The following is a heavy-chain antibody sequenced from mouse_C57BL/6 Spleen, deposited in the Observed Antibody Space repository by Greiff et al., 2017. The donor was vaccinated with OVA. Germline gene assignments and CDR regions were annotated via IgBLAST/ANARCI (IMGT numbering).Heavy chain of an antibody. D-gene: IGHD2-14*01. J-gene: IGHJ4*01. CDR1: GFTFSDYG. V-gene: IGHV5-17*01. Sequence: VKLVGSGGGLVKPGGSLKLSCAASGFTFSDYGMHWVRQAPEQGLEWVAYLSSGSSTIYYADTVTGRFTITRDNAKNTIFLQMTRRSAEETAMYYCARRGGRYFRYDMYYWGQGTTVTASS. CDR2: LSSGSSTI. CDR3: ARRGGRYFRYDMYY.